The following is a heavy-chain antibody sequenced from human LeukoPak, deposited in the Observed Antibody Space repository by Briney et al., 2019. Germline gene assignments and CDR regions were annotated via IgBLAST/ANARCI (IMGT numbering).Heavy chain of an antibody. CDR2: ISTYNGDT. V-gene: IGHV1-18*01. CDR1: GFIFTSYG. J-gene: IGHJ4*02. Sequence: ASVKVSCKASGFIFTSYGITWVRQAPGQGLEWMGWISTYNGDTNYAQNLQGRVTMTTDTSTSTAYMDLRSLRSDDTAVYYCARDTGSSPGDYWGQGTLVTVSS. CDR3: ARDTGSSPGDY. D-gene: IGHD1-26*01.